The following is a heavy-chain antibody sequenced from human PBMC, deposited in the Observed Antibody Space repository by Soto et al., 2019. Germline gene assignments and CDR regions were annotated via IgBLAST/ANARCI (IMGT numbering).Heavy chain of an antibody. CDR1: GYTFTSYA. CDR3: ARGGSSPRYYYYYGMDV. V-gene: IGHV1-3*01. Sequence: ASVKVSCKPSGYTFTSYAMHWVRQAPGQRLEWMGWINAGNGDTKYSQKFQGRVTITRDTSASTAYIELSSLRSEDTAVYYCARGGSSPRYYYYYGMDVWGQGTTVTVSS. D-gene: IGHD6-6*01. J-gene: IGHJ6*02. CDR2: INAGNGDT.